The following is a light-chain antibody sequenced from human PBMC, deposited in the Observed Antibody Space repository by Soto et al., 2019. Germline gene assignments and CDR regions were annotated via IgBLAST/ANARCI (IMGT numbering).Light chain of an antibody. CDR1: QSVSSSY. CDR2: GAS. Sequence: EIVLTQSSGTLSLSTGERATLSCRASQSVSSSYLAWYQQKPGQAPRLLIYGASSRATGIPDRFSGSGSGTDFTLTISRLEPEDFAVYYCQQYGSSPTWTCGQGTKVDIK. V-gene: IGKV3-20*01. J-gene: IGKJ1*01. CDR3: QQYGSSPTWT.